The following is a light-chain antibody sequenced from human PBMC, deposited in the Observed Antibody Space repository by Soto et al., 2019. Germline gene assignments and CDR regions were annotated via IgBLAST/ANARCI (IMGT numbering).Light chain of an antibody. CDR3: QQRSNWPLT. CDR2: DTS. V-gene: IGKV3-11*01. Sequence: EIVLTQSPATLSLSPWERATLSCRASQSVNTFLAWYQQKPGQSPRLLIYDTSFRATGIPTRFSGSGSGTGFSLTISSLEPEDFAIYYCQQRSNWPLTFGGGTKVDIK. J-gene: IGKJ4*01. CDR1: QSVNTF.